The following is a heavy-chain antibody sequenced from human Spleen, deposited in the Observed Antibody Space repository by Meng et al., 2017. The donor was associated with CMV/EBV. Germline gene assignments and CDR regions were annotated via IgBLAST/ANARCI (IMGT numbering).Heavy chain of an antibody. CDR2: IYTSGST. Sequence: HEPRPVLVKPSVNLSLTYTVSGGFTSSILCTWIRQPSGNGLQWIGRIYTSGSTNYNHSLKSRVTMAVATSKNQFSLKLSSVTAADTAVYYCARESIRVAGSYWYFDLWGRGTLVTVSS. CDR1: GGFTSSIL. CDR3: ARESIRVAGSYWYFDL. J-gene: IGHJ2*01. D-gene: IGHD6-19*01. V-gene: IGHV4-4*07.